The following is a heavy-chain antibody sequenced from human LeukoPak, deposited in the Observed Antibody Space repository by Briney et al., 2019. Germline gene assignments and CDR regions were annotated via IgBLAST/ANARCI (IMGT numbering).Heavy chain of an antibody. V-gene: IGHV4-4*07. Sequence: SETLSLTCTVSGGSIRSYYWSWIRQPAGKRLEWIARIYTSGSTNYNPSLESRVTMSVDTSKKRFSLNLRSVTAADTAVYYCARISDFSSSRFPYYYYMDVWGKGTQGPVSS. CDR3: ARISDFSSSRFPYYYYMDV. CDR2: IYTSGST. CDR1: GGSIRSYY. J-gene: IGHJ6*03. D-gene: IGHD2-2*01.